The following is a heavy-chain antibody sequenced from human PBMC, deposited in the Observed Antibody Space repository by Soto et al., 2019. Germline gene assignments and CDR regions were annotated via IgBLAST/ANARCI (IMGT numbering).Heavy chain of an antibody. CDR2: IYYSGST. CDR3: ARLGELLWFGELSPGDAFDI. CDR1: GCSISSYY. V-gene: IGHV4-59*08. D-gene: IGHD3-10*01. Sequence: SETLSLTCTVSGCSISSYYWSWIRQPPGKGLEWIGYIYYSGSTNYNPSLKSRVTISVDTSKNQFSLKLSSVTAADTAVYYCARLGELLWFGELSPGDAFDIWGQGTMVT. J-gene: IGHJ3*02.